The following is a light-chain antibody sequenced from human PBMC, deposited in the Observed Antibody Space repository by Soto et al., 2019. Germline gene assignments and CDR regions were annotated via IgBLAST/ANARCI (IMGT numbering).Light chain of an antibody. J-gene: IGKJ5*01. Sequence: DIQMTQSPCSLSASVGDRVTITCRASQSISSYLNWYQQKPGKAPKLLIYAASSLQSGVPSRFSGSRSGTDFTLTISSLQPEDFATYYCQQSYSTLSITFGQGTRLEI. CDR1: QSISSY. CDR3: QQSYSTLSIT. CDR2: AAS. V-gene: IGKV1-39*01.